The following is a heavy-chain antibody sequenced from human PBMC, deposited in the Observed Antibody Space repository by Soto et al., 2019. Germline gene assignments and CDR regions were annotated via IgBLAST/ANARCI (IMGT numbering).Heavy chain of an antibody. CDR3: ARRGRVRTPKYPTSWYYFDS. Sequence: ASVKVSCKASGYTFTGYYIHWVRQSPGQGLEWMGWINPNSGGTNYAQKFQDWVTVTRDTSISTAYLELTSLKSNDTAVYYCARRGRVRTPKYPTSWYYFDSWGQGTLVTVS. CDR2: INPNSGGT. D-gene: IGHD3-10*01. CDR1: GYTFTGYY. J-gene: IGHJ4*02. V-gene: IGHV1-2*04.